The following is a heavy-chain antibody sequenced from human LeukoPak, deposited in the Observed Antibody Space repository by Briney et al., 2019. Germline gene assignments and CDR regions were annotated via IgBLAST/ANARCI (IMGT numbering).Heavy chain of an antibody. D-gene: IGHD3-22*01. J-gene: IGHJ3*02. Sequence: GGSLRLSCAASGFTFSTSWMSWVRQAPGKGLEWVGNIKEDGSQKHYVGSVEGRFTISRDNARNSLYLQMNSLRVEDTAVYFCARDPYYYDSSGYEFGAFDIWGQGTTVTVSS. V-gene: IGHV3-7*01. CDR2: IKEDGSQK. CDR3: ARDPYYYDSSGYEFGAFDI. CDR1: GFTFSTSW.